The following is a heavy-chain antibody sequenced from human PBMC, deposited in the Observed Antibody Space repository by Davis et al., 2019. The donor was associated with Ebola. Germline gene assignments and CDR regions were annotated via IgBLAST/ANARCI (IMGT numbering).Heavy chain of an antibody. V-gene: IGHV1-3*01. CDR2: INAGNGNT. J-gene: IGHJ3*02. CDR3: AREGYVLPDAFDI. CDR1: GYTFTSYA. D-gene: IGHD3-10*01. Sequence: AASVKVSCKASGYTFTSYAMHWVHQAPGQRLEWMGWINAGNGNTKYSQKFQGRVTITRDTSTSTAYMELRSLRSDDTAVYYCAREGYVLPDAFDIWGQGTMVTVSS.